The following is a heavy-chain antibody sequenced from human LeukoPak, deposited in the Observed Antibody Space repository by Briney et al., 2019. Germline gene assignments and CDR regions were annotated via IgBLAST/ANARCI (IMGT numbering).Heavy chain of an antibody. CDR1: GGSMSGISYY. CDR3: ARQYYDYVWGSYRYNYYFDY. J-gene: IGHJ4*02. V-gene: IGHV4-61*05. CDR2: IYYSGST. D-gene: IGHD3-16*02. Sequence: SSETLSLTCSVSGGSMSGISYYWSWIRQPPGQGLEWIGYIYYSGSTNYNPSLKSRVTISVDTSKNQFSLKLSSVTAADTAVYYCARQYYDYVWGSYRYNYYFDYWGQGTLVTVSS.